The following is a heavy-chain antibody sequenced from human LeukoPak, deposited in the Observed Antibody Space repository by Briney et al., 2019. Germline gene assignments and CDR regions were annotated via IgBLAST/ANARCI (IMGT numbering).Heavy chain of an antibody. CDR1: GGSISSSSYY. D-gene: IGHD3-10*01. CDR3: ARLYGVGSGFYYYGMDV. V-gene: IGHV4-39*07. CDR2: IYYSGST. Sequence: SETLSLTCTVSGGSISSSSYYWGWIRQPPGKGLEWIGSIYYSGSTYYNPSLKSRVTISVDRSKNQFSLKLSSVTAADTAVYYCARLYGVGSGFYYYGMDVWGQGTTVTVSS. J-gene: IGHJ6*02.